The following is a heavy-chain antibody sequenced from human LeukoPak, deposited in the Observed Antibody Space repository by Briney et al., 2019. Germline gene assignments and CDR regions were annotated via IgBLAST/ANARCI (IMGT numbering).Heavy chain of an antibody. CDR3: AKGSSDYPLVY. CDR1: EFSFINYG. J-gene: IGHJ4*02. Sequence: GGSLRLSCVVSEFSFINYGMHWVRQAPGKGLEWVAFIWYDGSNKYYTDSVKGRFTISRDNSKNTLYLQMNSLRTEDTAVYDCAKGSSDYPLVYWGQGTLVTVSS. CDR2: IWYDGSNK. V-gene: IGHV3-30*02. D-gene: IGHD3-10*01.